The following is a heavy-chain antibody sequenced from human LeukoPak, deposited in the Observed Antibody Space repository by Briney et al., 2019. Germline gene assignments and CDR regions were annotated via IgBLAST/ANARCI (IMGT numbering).Heavy chain of an antibody. Sequence: ASVKVSCKASGYTFTSYDINWVRQATGQGLEWMGWMNPNSGNTGYAQKFQGRVTMTRNTSISTAYMELSSLRSEDTAVYYCASRYCSSTSCYGWGQGTLVTVSS. CDR1: GYTFTSYD. D-gene: IGHD2-2*01. CDR3: ASRYCSSTSCYG. J-gene: IGHJ4*02. CDR2: MNPNSGNT. V-gene: IGHV1-8*01.